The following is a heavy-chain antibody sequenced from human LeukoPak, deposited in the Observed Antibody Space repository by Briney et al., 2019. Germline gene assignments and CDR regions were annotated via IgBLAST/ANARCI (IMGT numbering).Heavy chain of an antibody. D-gene: IGHD3-22*01. CDR1: GGTFSSYA. Sequence: GASVKVSCKASGGTFSSYAISWVRQAPGQGLEWMGGIIPIFGTANYAQKFQGRVTITADESTSTAYMELSSLRSDDTAVYYCAIDSIQYYYDSSGYYYGNAFDIWGQGTMVTVSS. J-gene: IGHJ3*02. CDR2: IIPIFGTA. V-gene: IGHV1-69*13. CDR3: AIDSIQYYYDSSGYYYGNAFDI.